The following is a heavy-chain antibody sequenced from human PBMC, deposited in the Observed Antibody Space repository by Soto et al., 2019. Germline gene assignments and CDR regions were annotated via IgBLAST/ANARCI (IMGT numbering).Heavy chain of an antibody. V-gene: IGHV1-18*01. CDR3: ARGRSSGWDYVDDPFDI. D-gene: IGHD6-25*01. CDR1: GYTFTRYG. Sequence: VQLVQSGAEVRKPGASVKVSFKASGYTFTRYGLTWVRQAPGQGLEWLGWISVHNGKTRNAQKLQGRVSMTTDTSANTVLLKLRSLRADETALYCSARGRSSGWDYVDDPFDIWGQGTLITVSS. J-gene: IGHJ3*02. CDR2: ISVHNGKT.